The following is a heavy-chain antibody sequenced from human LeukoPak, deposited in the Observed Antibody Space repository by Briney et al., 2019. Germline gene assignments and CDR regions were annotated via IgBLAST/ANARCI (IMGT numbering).Heavy chain of an antibody. Sequence: SETLSLTCTVSGGSISSYYWTWIRQPAVKGLDWIGRIYTSGSTNYNPSLKSRVTMSVDTSNNQFSLNLSSVTAADTAVYYCARQIIAAGKNYYGMYVWGQGTTVTVSS. D-gene: IGHD6-13*01. CDR3: ARQIIAAGKNYYGMYV. V-gene: IGHV4-4*07. CDR1: GGSISSYY. J-gene: IGHJ6*02. CDR2: IYTSGST.